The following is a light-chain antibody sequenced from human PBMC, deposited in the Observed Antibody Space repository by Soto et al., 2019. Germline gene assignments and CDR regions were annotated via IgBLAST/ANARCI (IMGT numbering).Light chain of an antibody. V-gene: IGLV2-8*01. CDR3: SSYAGTNNYVV. CDR1: SSDVGGYER. J-gene: IGLJ2*01. CDR2: EVT. Sequence: QSVLTQPASVSGSPGQSITISCTGTSSDVGGYERVSWYQQHPGKAPKLIIYEVTKRPSGVPDRFSASKSGNTASLTVSGLQAEDEADYHCSSYAGTNNYVVFGGGTKVTVL.